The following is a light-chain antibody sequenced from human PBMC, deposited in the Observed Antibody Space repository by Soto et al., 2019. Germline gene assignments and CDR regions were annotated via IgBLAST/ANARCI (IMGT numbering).Light chain of an antibody. CDR3: QQYGDSPT. CDR2: GAS. CDR1: QSVSSRY. V-gene: IGKV3-20*01. Sequence: EIVLTQSPGTLSLSAGERATLSCRASQSVSSRYLAWYRQKPGQAPRLLIYGASSRATGVPDRFIGSGSGTDFTLTTSRLEPEDFAVFYCQQYGDSPTFGQGTKV. J-gene: IGKJ1*01.